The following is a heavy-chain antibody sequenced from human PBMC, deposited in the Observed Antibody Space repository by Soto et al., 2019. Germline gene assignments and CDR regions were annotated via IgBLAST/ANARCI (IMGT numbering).Heavy chain of an antibody. D-gene: IGHD1-1*01. CDR3: ARVGGNWNDDYFDY. CDR1: GYTFSDHD. CDR2: MNPNSGDT. J-gene: IGHJ4*02. V-gene: IGHV1-8*01. Sequence: QVQLVQSGAEVKKPGASVKVSCKASGYTFSDHDINWVRQASGQGPEWLGWMNPNSGDTGYAQNFQGRVTMTRDTTKRTDYMELSSLSSEDKAVYYCARVGGNWNDDYFDYWGQGTLVTVSS.